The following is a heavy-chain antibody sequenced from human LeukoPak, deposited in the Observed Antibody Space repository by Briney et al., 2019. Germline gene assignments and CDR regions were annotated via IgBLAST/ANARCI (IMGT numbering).Heavy chain of an antibody. V-gene: IGHV7-4-1*02. D-gene: IGHD1-14*01. CDR3: ARSPNHFNGDYYYYGMDV. CDR1: GYTFTSYA. CDR2: INTNTGNP. Sequence: ASVKVSCKASGYTFTSYAMNWVRQAPGQGLERMGWINTNTGNPTYAQGFTGRFVFSLDTSVSTAYLQISSLKAEDTAVYYCARSPNHFNGDYYYYGMDVWGQGTTVTVSS. J-gene: IGHJ6*02.